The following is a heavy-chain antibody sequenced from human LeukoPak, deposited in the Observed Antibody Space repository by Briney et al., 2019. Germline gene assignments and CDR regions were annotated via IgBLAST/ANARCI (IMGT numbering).Heavy chain of an antibody. Sequence: PGGSLRLSCAASGFTFDDYAMHWVRRAPGKGLEWVSLISGDGGSTYYADSVKGRFTISRDNSKNSLYLQMNSLRTEDTALYYCAKDLFCGSGSYHNWFDPWGQGTLVTVSS. CDR2: ISGDGGST. D-gene: IGHD3-10*01. V-gene: IGHV3-43*02. CDR1: GFTFDDYA. J-gene: IGHJ5*02. CDR3: AKDLFCGSGSYHNWFDP.